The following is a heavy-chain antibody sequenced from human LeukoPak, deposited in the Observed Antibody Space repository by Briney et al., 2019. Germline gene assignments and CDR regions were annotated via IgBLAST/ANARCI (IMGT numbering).Heavy chain of an antibody. Sequence: ASVKVSCKASGYTFTGYYMHWVRQAPGRGLEWMGWINTKSGGTNYAQKFQGRVTMTRDTSISTAYMELSRLRSDDTAVYYCARIVCSSTSCYTSYFDYWGQGTLVTVSS. J-gene: IGHJ4*02. CDR3: ARIVCSSTSCYTSYFDY. CDR2: INTKSGGT. CDR1: GYTFTGYY. D-gene: IGHD2-2*02. V-gene: IGHV1-2*02.